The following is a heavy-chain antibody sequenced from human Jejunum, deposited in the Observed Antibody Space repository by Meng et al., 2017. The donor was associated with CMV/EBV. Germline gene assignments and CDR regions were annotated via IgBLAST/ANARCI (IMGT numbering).Heavy chain of an antibody. Sequence: LSWAASGFTFSAYYMAWVRQAPGKGLEWVSYITGPGTTINYADSVRGRFTISRDNTKNSLYLQMNSLRADDTAVYYCVRGNYGFDYWGQGALVTVSS. CDR1: GFTFSAYY. V-gene: IGHV3-11*01. J-gene: IGHJ4*02. D-gene: IGHD3-10*01. CDR3: VRGNYGFDY. CDR2: ITGPGTTI.